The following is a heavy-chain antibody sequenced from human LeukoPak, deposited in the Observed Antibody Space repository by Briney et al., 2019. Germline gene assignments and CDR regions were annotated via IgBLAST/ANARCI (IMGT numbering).Heavy chain of an antibody. CDR2: MYYTGST. Sequence: LETLSLTCIVSGGAISSGSYYWGWIRQPPGKGLEWIGSMYYTGSTYNSPSLKSRVTISVDTSKNQFSLKLSSVTAADTAVYYCARDGQLRGAFDIWGQGTMVTVSS. D-gene: IGHD2-2*01. J-gene: IGHJ3*02. V-gene: IGHV4-39*07. CDR1: GGAISSGSYY. CDR3: ARDGQLRGAFDI.